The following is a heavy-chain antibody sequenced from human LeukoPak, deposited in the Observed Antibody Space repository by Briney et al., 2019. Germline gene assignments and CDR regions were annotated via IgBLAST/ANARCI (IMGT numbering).Heavy chain of an antibody. J-gene: IGHJ4*02. V-gene: IGHV3-11*01. CDR3: ARDSKLRFEKYYFDY. Sequence: GGSLRLSCAASGFTFSDYYMSWIRQAPGKGLEWVSYISSSGSTIYYADSVKGRFTISRDNAKNSLCLQMNSLRAEDTAVYYCARDSKLRFEKYYFDYWGQGTLVTVSS. CDR2: ISSSGSTI. D-gene: IGHD3-3*01. CDR1: GFTFSDYY.